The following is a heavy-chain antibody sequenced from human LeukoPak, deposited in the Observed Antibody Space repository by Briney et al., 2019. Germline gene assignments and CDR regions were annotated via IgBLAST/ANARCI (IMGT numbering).Heavy chain of an antibody. CDR2: ISPSSGYI. Sequence: GGSLRLSCAASGFTLSSYKMTWVRQAPGKGLEWVASISPSSGYIYYGDSLKGRVTVSRDNAKNSLFLQMSSLRAEDTAIYYCARDLTGGEYFDSWGQGTLVSVSS. D-gene: IGHD3-16*01. CDR3: ARDLTGGEYFDS. V-gene: IGHV3-21*01. CDR1: GFTLSSYK. J-gene: IGHJ4*02.